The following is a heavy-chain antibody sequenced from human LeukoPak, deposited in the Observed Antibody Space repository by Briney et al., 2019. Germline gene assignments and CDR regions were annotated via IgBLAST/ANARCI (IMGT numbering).Heavy chain of an antibody. V-gene: IGHV3-23*01. J-gene: IGHJ3*02. CDR2: ISGSGGAT. CDR3: AKDRDDYVWGSYLGAFDI. Sequence: GGSLRLSCAASGLIFSNYAMSWVRQVPGKGLEWVSLISGSGGATYYADSVKGRFTISRDNFKNTLYLQMNSLRAEDTAVFYCAKDRDDYVWGSYLGAFDIWGQGTMVTVSS. D-gene: IGHD3-16*01. CDR1: GLIFSNYA.